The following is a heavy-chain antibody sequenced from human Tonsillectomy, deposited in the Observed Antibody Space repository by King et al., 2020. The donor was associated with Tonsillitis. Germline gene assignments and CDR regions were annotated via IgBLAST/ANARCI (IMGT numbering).Heavy chain of an antibody. Sequence: VQLVESGGGLVQPGRSLRLSCAASGLTFDDYAMHWVRQAPGKGLELVSGISWNSGRTGYEESVMGRFTISRDNAQNSLYLQMNSLRAEDTALYYCAKDGSGTQQPRYFDLWGRGTLVTVSS. D-gene: IGHD6-13*01. CDR1: GLTFDDYA. J-gene: IGHJ2*01. CDR2: ISWNSGRT. V-gene: IGHV3-9*01. CDR3: AKDGSGTQQPRYFDL.